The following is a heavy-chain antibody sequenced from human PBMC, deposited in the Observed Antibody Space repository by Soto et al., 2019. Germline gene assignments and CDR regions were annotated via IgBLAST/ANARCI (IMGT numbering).Heavy chain of an antibody. V-gene: IGHV3-15*01. Sequence: PGGSLRLSCAASGFTFSNAWMSWVRQAPGKGLEWVGRIKSKTDGGTTDYAAPVKGRFTISRDDSKNTLYLQMNSLKTEDTAVYYCTTDRILRVLEPAQEYYYYIDVWGKGTTVTGSS. CDR2: IKSKTDGGTT. J-gene: IGHJ6*03. D-gene: IGHD3-3*01. CDR3: TTDRILRVLEPAQEYYYYIDV. CDR1: GFTFSNAW.